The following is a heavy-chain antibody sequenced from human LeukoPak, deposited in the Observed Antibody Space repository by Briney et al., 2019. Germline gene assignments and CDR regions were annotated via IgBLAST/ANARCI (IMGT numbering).Heavy chain of an antibody. Sequence: SETLSLTCTVSGGSISSSSYYWGWIRQPPGKGLEWIGTIYYSGSTYYNPSLKSRVTISVDTSKNQFSLKLSSVTAADTAVYYCARGTIYRTYYYDSSGYYSEYFDYWGQGTLVTVSS. CDR2: IYYSGST. V-gene: IGHV4-39*01. CDR1: GGSISSSSYY. D-gene: IGHD3-22*01. J-gene: IGHJ4*02. CDR3: ARGTIYRTYYYDSSGYYSEYFDY.